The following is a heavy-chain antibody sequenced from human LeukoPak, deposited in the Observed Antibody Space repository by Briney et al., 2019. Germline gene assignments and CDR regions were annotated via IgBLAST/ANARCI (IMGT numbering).Heavy chain of an antibody. CDR2: INHRGDT. CDR3: ASRCSENPVLFCYCGMDV. J-gene: IGHJ6*02. V-gene: IGHV4-34*01. CDR1: GGSFSGYY. D-gene: IGHD3-10*01. Sequence: SETLSLTCAVYGGSFSGYYWSWIRQPPGKGLEWIGQINHRGDTIYNPSLKSRVTISVDTSKKEISLRLSSVTAVDTAVYHCASRCSENPVLFCYCGMDVWGQGTTVTVSS.